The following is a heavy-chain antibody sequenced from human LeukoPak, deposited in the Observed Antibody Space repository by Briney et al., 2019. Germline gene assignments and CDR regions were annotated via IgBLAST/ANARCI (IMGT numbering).Heavy chain of an antibody. CDR1: EFTFSNYA. Sequence: GGSLRLSCAASEFTFSNYAMTWVRQAPGKGLEWVSSISDGGSATYYADSVMGRFTISRDNSKNTLHLQMHSLRAEDTAVYYCAKYQFEGYDEDDAFDIWGQGTKVTVSS. CDR3: AKYQFEGYDEDDAFDI. V-gene: IGHV3-23*01. CDR2: ISDGGSAT. D-gene: IGHD3-3*01. J-gene: IGHJ3*02.